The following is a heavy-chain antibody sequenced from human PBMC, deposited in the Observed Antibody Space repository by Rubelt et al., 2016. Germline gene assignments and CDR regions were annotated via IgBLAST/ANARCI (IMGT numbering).Heavy chain of an antibody. Sequence: QLQLQESGPGLVKPSETLSLTCTVSGGSISSSSYYWGWIRQPPGKGLEWIGSIYYSGSTYYNPSLKSRVAISGDTSKSPFSLRLGSGTAADTSVYYCARLSSGWYYFDYWGQGTLVTVSS. CDR2: IYYSGST. D-gene: IGHD6-19*01. V-gene: IGHV4-39*01. CDR1: GGSISSSSYY. J-gene: IGHJ4*02. CDR3: ARLSSGWYYFDY.